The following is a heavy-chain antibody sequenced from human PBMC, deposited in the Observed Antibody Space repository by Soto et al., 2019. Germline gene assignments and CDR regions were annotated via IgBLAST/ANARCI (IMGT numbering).Heavy chain of an antibody. CDR2: IWFDGTYK. D-gene: IGHD3-3*01. CDR3: ARALDFWSAYFDY. CDR1: GFIFSNYG. V-gene: IGHV3-33*01. Sequence: PGGSLRLSCAASGFIFSNYGMHWVRQAPGKGLEWVAVIWFDGTYKYYADSMKGRFTISRDNSKNTLYLQMNSLRTEDTAVYYCARALDFWSAYFDYWGQGSLVTVSS. J-gene: IGHJ4*02.